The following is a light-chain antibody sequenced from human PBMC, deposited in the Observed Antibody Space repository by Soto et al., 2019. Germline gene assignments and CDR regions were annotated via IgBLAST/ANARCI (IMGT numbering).Light chain of an antibody. CDR3: SSYTDTSTFVV. Sequence: QSVLTQPASVSGSPGQSITISCTGTSSDIGGYNYVSWYQQHPGKAPKLMIYEVSNRPSGVSNRFSGSKSGNTASLTISGLHTEDADDYYCSSYTDTSTFVVFGGVTKLTVL. CDR2: EVS. J-gene: IGLJ2*01. CDR1: SSDIGGYNY. V-gene: IGLV2-14*01.